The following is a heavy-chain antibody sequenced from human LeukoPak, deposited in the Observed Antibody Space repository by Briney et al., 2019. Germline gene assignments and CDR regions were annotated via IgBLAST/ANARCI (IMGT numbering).Heavy chain of an antibody. Sequence: GASVKVSCKASGYTFTSYAMHWVRQAPGQRLEWMGWINAGNGNTKYSQKFQGRVTITRDTSASTAYMELSSLRSEDTAVYYCARRTWGRYYYDSSGYPYWGQGTLVTVSS. CDR3: ARRTWGRYYYDSSGYPY. CDR2: INAGNGNT. CDR1: GYTFTSYA. D-gene: IGHD3-22*01. J-gene: IGHJ4*02. V-gene: IGHV1-3*01.